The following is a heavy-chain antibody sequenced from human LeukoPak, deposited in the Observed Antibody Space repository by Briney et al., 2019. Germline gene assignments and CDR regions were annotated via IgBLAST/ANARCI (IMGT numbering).Heavy chain of an antibody. V-gene: IGHV3-30*18. CDR3: AKDSYSRNHYYYYYYMDV. D-gene: IGHD6-13*01. Sequence: GGSLRLSCAASGFTFSSYGMHWVRQAPGKGLEWVAVISYDGSNKYYADSVKGRFTISRDNSKNTLYLQMNSLRAEDTAVYYCAKDSYSRNHYYYYYYMDVWGKGTTVTISS. CDR1: GFTFSSYG. CDR2: ISYDGSNK. J-gene: IGHJ6*03.